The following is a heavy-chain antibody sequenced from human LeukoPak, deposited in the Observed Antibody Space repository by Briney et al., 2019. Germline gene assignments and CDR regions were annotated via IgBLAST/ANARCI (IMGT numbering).Heavy chain of an antibody. V-gene: IGHV3-30-3*01. CDR2: ISYDGSNK. D-gene: IGHD2-2*01. CDR1: GFTFSSYA. CDR3: ARMEADIVVVPAASFDY. J-gene: IGHJ4*02. Sequence: GGSLRLSCAASGFTFSSYAVHWVRQAPGKGLEWVAGISYDGSNKYYADSVKGRFTISRDNSKNTLYLQMNSLRAEDTAVYYCARMEADIVVVPAASFDYWGQGTLVTVSS.